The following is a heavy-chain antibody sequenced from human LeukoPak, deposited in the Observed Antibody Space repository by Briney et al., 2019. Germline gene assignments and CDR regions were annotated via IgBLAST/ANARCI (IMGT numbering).Heavy chain of an antibody. CDR3: SRGPIQLWMHNGMDV. CDR2: IRSNAYRRTT. Sequence: PGGSLRLSCRPSGYTLGVHAMSGVRQAPGRGLECVGFIRSNAYRRTTEYAASVKGRFTISRDDSKSVVYLQMNGLKSEDTAVYFCSRGPIQLWMHNGMDVWGQGTTVTVSS. J-gene: IGHJ6*02. V-gene: IGHV3-49*04. D-gene: IGHD5-18*01. CDR1: GYTLGVHA.